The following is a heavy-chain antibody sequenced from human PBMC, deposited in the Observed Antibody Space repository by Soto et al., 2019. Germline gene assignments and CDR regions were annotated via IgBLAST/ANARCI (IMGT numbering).Heavy chain of an antibody. V-gene: IGHV3-21*01. CDR1: GFTFSSYS. CDR2: ISSSSSYI. CDR3: ARDGVWGIAAAGHDY. D-gene: IGHD6-13*01. Sequence: GGSLRLSCAASGFTFSSYSMNWVRQAPGKGLEWVSSISSSSSYIYYADSVKGRFTISRDNAKNSLYLQMNSLRAEDTAVYYCARDGVWGIAAAGHDYWGQGTLVTVSS. J-gene: IGHJ4*02.